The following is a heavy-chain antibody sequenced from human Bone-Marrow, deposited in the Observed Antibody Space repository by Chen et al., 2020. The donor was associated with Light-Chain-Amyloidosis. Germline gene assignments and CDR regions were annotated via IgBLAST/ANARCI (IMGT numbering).Heavy chain of an antibody. J-gene: IGHJ5*02. CDR1: GGSISSSSYY. V-gene: IGHV4-39*07. CDR3: ARDPYDYVWGSYRPNNNWFDP. Sequence: QLQLQESGPGLVKPSETLSLTCTVPGGSISSSSYYWGWIRQPPGKGLEWIGSIYYSGSTYYNPSLKSRVTISVDTSKNQFSLKLSSVTAADTAVYYCARDPYDYVWGSYRPNNNWFDPWGQGTLVTVSS. CDR2: IYYSGST. D-gene: IGHD3-16*02.